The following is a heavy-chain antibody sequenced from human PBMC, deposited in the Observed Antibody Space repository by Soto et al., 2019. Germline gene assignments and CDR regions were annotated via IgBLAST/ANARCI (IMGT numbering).Heavy chain of an antibody. D-gene: IGHD1-26*01. CDR2: IYYSGST. Sequence: QVQLQESGPGLVKPSQTLSLTCPVSGGSISSGGYYWSWIRQHPGKGLERIGYIYYSGSTSYNPPLKSRVTISVDTSKNQFARKRSSVTAADTAGYYCARVRGGGPFDDWGQGTLVTVSS. CDR3: ARVRGGGPFDD. V-gene: IGHV4-31*03. CDR1: GGSISSGGYY. J-gene: IGHJ4*02.